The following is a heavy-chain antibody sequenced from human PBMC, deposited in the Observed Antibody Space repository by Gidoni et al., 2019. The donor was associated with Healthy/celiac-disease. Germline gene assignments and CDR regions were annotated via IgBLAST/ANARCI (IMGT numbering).Heavy chain of an antibody. CDR3: ARDRPPLEWTNWFDP. D-gene: IGHD3-3*01. V-gene: IGHV1-18*01. J-gene: IGHJ5*02. CDR1: GYTFTSYG. Sequence: QVQLVQSGAAVKKPGASVKVSCKASGYTFTSYGISWVRQAPGQGLEWMGWISAYNGNTNYAQKLQGRVTMTTDTSTSTAYMELRSLRSDDTAVYYCARDRPPLEWTNWFDPWGQGTLVTVSS. CDR2: ISAYNGNT.